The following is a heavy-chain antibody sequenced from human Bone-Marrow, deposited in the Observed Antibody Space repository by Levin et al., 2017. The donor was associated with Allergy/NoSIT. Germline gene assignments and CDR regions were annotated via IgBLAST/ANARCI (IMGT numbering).Heavy chain of an antibody. CDR2: IIPIVNNP. CDR1: GGTLSTYT. D-gene: IGHD6-25*01. CDR3: AREAAAGGAMGRF. Sequence: RGESLKISCKASGGTLSTYTITWVRQTPGQGLEWMGRIIPIVNNPDYAQKFQGRVTMTADTSSSTVYMELSSLRSDDTGTYYCAREAAAGGAMGRFWGQGTLVTVSS. V-gene: IGHV1-69*08. J-gene: IGHJ1*01.